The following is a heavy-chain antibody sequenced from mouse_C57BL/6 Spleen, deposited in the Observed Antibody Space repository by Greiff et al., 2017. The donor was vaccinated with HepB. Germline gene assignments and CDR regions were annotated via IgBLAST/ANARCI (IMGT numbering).Heavy chain of an antibody. Sequence: LEESGAELVKPGASVKISCKASGYAFSSYWMNWVKQRPGKGLEWIGQIYPGDGDTNYNGKFKGKATLTADKSSSTAYMQLSSLTSEDSAVYFCARLRFSYYFDYWGQGTTLTVSS. V-gene: IGHV1-80*01. CDR2: IYPGDGDT. CDR1: GYAFSSYW. CDR3: ARLRFSYYFDY. J-gene: IGHJ2*01.